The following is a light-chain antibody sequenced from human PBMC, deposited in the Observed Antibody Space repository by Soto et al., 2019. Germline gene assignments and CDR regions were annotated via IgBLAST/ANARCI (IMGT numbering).Light chain of an antibody. CDR3: GTWDSSLSAYV. CDR1: SSTFGNNY. V-gene: IGLV1-51*01. CDR2: DNN. Sequence: QSVLTQPPSVSAAPGQKVTISCSGSSSTFGNNYVSWYQQLPGTAPNLLIYDNNKRPLGIPYRFSGSKSGTSATLGITGLQTGDEADYYCGTWDSSLSAYVFGTGTKVTVL. J-gene: IGLJ1*01.